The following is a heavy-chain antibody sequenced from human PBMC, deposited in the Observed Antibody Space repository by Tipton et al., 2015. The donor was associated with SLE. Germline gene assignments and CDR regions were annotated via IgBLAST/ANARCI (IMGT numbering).Heavy chain of an antibody. Sequence: SLRLSCAASGFTFSSYAMSWVRQAPGKGLEWVSAISGSGGSTYYADSVKGRFTISRDNSKNTLYLQMNSLRAEDTAVYYCARGFVGGIAVAGYYFDYWGQGTLVTVSS. CDR1: GFTFSSYA. J-gene: IGHJ4*02. CDR3: ARGFVGGIAVAGYYFDY. V-gene: IGHV3-23*01. CDR2: ISGSGGST. D-gene: IGHD6-19*01.